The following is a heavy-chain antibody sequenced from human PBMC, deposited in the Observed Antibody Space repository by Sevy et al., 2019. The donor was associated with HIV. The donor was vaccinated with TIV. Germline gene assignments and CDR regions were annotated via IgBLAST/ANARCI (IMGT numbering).Heavy chain of an antibody. D-gene: IGHD6-13*01. Sequence: GGSLRLSCAASGFTFSSYGMHWVRQAPGKGLEWVAVIWYDGSNKYYADSVKGRFTISRDNSKNTLYLQMNSLRAEDTGVYYCARDRDSSSWYEGNWFDPWGQGTLVTVSS. V-gene: IGHV3-33*01. J-gene: IGHJ5*02. CDR3: ARDRDSSSWYEGNWFDP. CDR2: IWYDGSNK. CDR1: GFTFSSYG.